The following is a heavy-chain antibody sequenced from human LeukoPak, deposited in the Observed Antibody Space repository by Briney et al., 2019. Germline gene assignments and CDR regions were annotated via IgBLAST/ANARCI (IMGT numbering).Heavy chain of an antibody. CDR3: ARRHSSSWSNWFDP. D-gene: IGHD6-13*01. CDR2: IYHSGST. J-gene: IGHJ5*02. Sequence: SETLSLTCTVSGYSISSGYYWGWSRQPPGKGLEWIGSIYHSGSTYYNPSLKSRVTISVDTSKNQFSLKLSSVTAADTAVYYCARRHSSSWSNWFDPWGQGTLVTVSS. CDR1: GYSISSGYY. V-gene: IGHV4-38-2*02.